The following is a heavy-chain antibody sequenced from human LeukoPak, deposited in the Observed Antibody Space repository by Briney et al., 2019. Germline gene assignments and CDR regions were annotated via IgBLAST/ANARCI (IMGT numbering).Heavy chain of an antibody. CDR2: INPNSGST. D-gene: IGHD3-10*01. CDR3: ARGALLWFGDIDY. V-gene: IGHV1-2*02. CDR1: GYTFTTYY. Sequence: ASVKVSCKASGYTFTTYYIHWVRQAPGQGLERMGWINPNSGSTNYAQKFQGRVTMTRDTSISTAYMELSRLRSDDTAVYCCARGALLWFGDIDYWGQGTLVTVSS. J-gene: IGHJ4*02.